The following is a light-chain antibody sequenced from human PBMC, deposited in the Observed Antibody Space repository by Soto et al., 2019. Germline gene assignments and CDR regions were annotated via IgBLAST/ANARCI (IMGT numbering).Light chain of an antibody. J-gene: IGKJ1*01. V-gene: IGKV3-20*01. CDR3: QQYGSSPRT. Sequence: EIVLTQSPGTLSLSPGERATLSCRASQSVSSSYLAWYQQKPGQAPRLLIYGASSRATGIPDRFSGSGSGTDFTLIISRLEPEDFAVYYCQQYGSSPRTFGQGTKVEI. CDR2: GAS. CDR1: QSVSSSY.